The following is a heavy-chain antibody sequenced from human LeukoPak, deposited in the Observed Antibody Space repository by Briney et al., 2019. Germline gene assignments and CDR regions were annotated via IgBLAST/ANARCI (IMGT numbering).Heavy chain of an antibody. Sequence: PSETLSLTCTVSGGSISSSSYYWGWIRQPPGKGLEWIGEIDHSGSTNYNPSLKSRVTMSVDTSKNQFSLKLSSVTAADTAVYYCARQGKANYYDSSGYYHFDYWGQGTLVTVSS. D-gene: IGHD3-22*01. CDR3: ARQGKANYYDSSGYYHFDY. CDR2: IDHSGST. J-gene: IGHJ4*02. CDR1: GGSISSSSYY. V-gene: IGHV4-39*07.